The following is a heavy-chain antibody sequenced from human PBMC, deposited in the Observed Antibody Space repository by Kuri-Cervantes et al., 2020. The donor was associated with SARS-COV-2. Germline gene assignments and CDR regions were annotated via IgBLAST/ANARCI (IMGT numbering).Heavy chain of an antibody. CDR1: GFTFSTYS. CDR3: AKIAGLLYGYYYGMDV. Sequence: GGSLRLSCAASGFTFSTYSMDWVRQAPGKGLEWLSYISSSSSTIHYADSVKGRFTISRDNAKNSLYLQMNSLRAEDTAVYYCAKIAGLLYGYYYGMDVWGQGTTVTVSS. J-gene: IGHJ6*02. D-gene: IGHD3-3*01. CDR2: ISSSSSTI. V-gene: IGHV3-48*01.